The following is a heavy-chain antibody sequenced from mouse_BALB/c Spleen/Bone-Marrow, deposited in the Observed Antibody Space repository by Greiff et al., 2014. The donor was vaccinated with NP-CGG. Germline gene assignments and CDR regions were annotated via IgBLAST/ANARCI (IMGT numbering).Heavy chain of an antibody. Sequence: VQLQQSGAELVKPGASVKLSCTASGFNIKDTYMHWVKQRSEQGLEWIGRIDPANGNTKYDPKFQGKATITADTSSNTAYLQLSSLTSEDTAVYYCARWLLPYGLDYWGQGTSVTVSS. J-gene: IGHJ4*01. V-gene: IGHV14-3*02. CDR3: ARWLLPYGLDY. CDR2: IDPANGNT. D-gene: IGHD2-3*01. CDR1: GFNIKDTY.